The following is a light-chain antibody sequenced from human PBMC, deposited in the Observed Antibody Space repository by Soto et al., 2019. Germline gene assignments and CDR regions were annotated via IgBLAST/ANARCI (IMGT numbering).Light chain of an antibody. V-gene: IGKV1-39*01. CDR2: TSG. Sequence: IQMTQSPSSLSASLGDRVTITCRASQRITTYLNWYQQKPGNAPKLLITTSGTLQRGVPSRFSGSGSGTDFTLTITSLQREDFATYFCQQPYSTPYTFGQGTKLEI. CDR1: QRITTY. CDR3: QQPYSTPYT. J-gene: IGKJ2*01.